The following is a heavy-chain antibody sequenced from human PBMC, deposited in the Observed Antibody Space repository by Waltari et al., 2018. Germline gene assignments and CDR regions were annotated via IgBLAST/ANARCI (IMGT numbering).Heavy chain of an antibody. CDR2: ISGSGGST. J-gene: IGHJ2*01. Sequence: EVQLLESGGGLVQPGGSLGLSCAASGFTFRSYAISWVPQAPGKGLEWVSAISGSGGSTYYADSVKGRFTISRDNSKNTLYLQMNSLRAEDTAVYYCAKDGDYYDSSGYYGWYFDLWGRGTLVTVSS. CDR1: GFTFRSYA. D-gene: IGHD3-22*01. V-gene: IGHV3-23*01. CDR3: AKDGDYYDSSGYYGWYFDL.